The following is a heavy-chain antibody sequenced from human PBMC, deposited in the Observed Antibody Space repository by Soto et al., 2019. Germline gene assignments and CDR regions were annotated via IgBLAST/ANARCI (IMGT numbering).Heavy chain of an antibody. CDR1: GGSMRSYY. Sequence: SETLSLTCTVSGGSMRSYYWNWMRQPPGKGLEWIGYIYYSGSTTYNPALKSRVTISVDSSKNQFSLRVSSATAADTAVYYCARVRGTAGKRYFDYWGQGTLVTVSS. D-gene: IGHD6-13*01. CDR3: ARVRGTAGKRYFDY. J-gene: IGHJ4*02. CDR2: IYYSGST. V-gene: IGHV4-59*01.